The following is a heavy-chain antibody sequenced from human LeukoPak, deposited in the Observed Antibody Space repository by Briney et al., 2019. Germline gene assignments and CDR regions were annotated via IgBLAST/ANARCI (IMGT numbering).Heavy chain of an antibody. J-gene: IGHJ4*02. CDR2: VSNYNGDT. CDR1: GYSFTSYG. CDR3: ARDGDYEDW. D-gene: IGHD4-17*01. Sequence: ASVKVSCKASGYSFTSYGISWVRQAPGQGLEWMGWVSNYNGDTKYAQKFQDRVSMTTDTSTSTAYMELRSLRSDDTAVYYCARDGDYEDWWGQGTLVTVSS. V-gene: IGHV1-18*01.